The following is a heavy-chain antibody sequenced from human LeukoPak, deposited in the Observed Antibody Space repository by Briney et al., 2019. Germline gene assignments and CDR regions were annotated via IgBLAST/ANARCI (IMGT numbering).Heavy chain of an antibody. V-gene: IGHV4-39*01. CDR2: VYYTGST. CDR3: ARGSGTYYYDSGGYPNWFDP. J-gene: IGHJ5*02. CDR1: GGPISSSGYY. Sequence: SETLSLTCTVSGGPISSSGYYWGWIRQPPGKGLEWIGTVYYTGSTYYNPSLKSRVTTSEDTSRNQFSLKLNSVTAADTAVYYCARGSGTYYYDSGGYPNWFDPWGQGILVTVSS. D-gene: IGHD3-22*01.